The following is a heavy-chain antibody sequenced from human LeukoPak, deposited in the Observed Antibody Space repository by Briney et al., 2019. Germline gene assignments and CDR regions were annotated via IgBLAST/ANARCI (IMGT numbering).Heavy chain of an antibody. CDR1: GFTFSSYS. CDR3: ARDPQSGNVDTAINY. Sequence: PGGSLRLSCAASGFTFSSYSMNWVRQAPGKGLEWVSFISSSSSYIYYADSVKGRFTISRDNAKNSLYLQMNSLRAEDTAVYYCARDPQSGNVDTAINYWGQGTLVTVSS. D-gene: IGHD5-18*01. J-gene: IGHJ4*02. CDR2: ISSSSSYI. V-gene: IGHV3-21*01.